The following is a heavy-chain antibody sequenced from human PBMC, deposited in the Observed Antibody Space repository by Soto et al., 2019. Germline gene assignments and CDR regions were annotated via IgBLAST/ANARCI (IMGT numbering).Heavy chain of an antibody. CDR3: ARDNIVVVVAALTEGWFDP. Sequence: SETLSLTCTVSGGSVSSGSYYWSWIRQPPGKGLEWIGYIYYSGSTNYNPSLKSRVTISVDTSKNQFSLKLSSVTAADTAVYYCARDNIVVVVAALTEGWFDPWGQGTLVTVSS. CDR2: IYYSGST. CDR1: GGSVSSGSYY. D-gene: IGHD2-15*01. J-gene: IGHJ5*02. V-gene: IGHV4-61*01.